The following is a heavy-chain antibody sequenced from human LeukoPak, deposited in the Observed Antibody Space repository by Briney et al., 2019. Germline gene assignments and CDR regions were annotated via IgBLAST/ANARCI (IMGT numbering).Heavy chain of an antibody. J-gene: IGHJ5*02. CDR2: IYYSGST. D-gene: IGHD6-6*01. CDR1: GGSISSSSYY. V-gene: IGHV4-39*01. CDR3: ARHGASSRYNWFDP. Sequence: PSETLSLTCTVSGGSISSSSYYWGWIRQPPGKGLEWIGSIYYSGSTYYNPSLKSRVTISVDTSKNQFSLKLSSVTAADTAVYYCARHGASSRYNWFDPWGQGTLVTVSS.